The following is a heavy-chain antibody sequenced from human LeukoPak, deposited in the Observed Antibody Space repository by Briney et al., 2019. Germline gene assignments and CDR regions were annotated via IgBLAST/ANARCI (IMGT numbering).Heavy chain of an antibody. V-gene: IGHV3-9*01. CDR2: ISWNSGSI. Sequence: GGSLRLSCAASGFTFSSYSMNWVRQAPGKGLEWVSGISWNSGSIGYADSVKGRFTISRDNAKNSLYLQMNSLRAEDTALYYCAKGNPYYDSSGYHYPVDYWGQGTLVTVSS. J-gene: IGHJ4*02. CDR1: GFTFSSYS. D-gene: IGHD3-22*01. CDR3: AKGNPYYDSSGYHYPVDY.